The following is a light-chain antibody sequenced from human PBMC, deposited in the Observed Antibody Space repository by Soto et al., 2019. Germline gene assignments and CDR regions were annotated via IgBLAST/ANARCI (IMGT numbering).Light chain of an antibody. CDR1: SSDIGAYNF. Sequence: QSVLTQPASVSGSPGQSITISCTGTSSDIGAYNFVSWYQQHPGKAPKLMLYDVNIRPSGVSNRFSGPKSGNTASLTISWLQSEDEADYYCTSWTTSTTMIFGGGTKVTVL. CDR3: TSWTTSTTMI. CDR2: DVN. V-gene: IGLV2-14*03. J-gene: IGLJ2*01.